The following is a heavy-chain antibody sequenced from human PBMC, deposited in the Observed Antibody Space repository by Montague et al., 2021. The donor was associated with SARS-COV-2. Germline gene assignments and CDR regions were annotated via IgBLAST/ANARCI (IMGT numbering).Heavy chain of an antibody. J-gene: IGHJ6*02. CDR1: GGSLSSFY. CDR2: IHYSGST. CDR3: ARVAELDVFSVYYYGLDV. V-gene: IGHV4-59*01. D-gene: IGHD5/OR15-5a*01. Sequence: SETLSLTCGVSGGSLSSFYWSWIRQLPAKGLEYIGYIHYSGSTNFCPSLHSRLAISLDTSKNQLSLNLRSVITADTAVYYCARVAELDVFSVYYYGLDVWGQGTTVTVSS.